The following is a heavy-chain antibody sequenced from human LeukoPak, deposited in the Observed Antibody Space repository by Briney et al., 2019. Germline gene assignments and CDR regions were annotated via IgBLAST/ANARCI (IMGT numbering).Heavy chain of an antibody. Sequence: PSETLSLTCAVSGGSISSGGYSWSWIRQPPGKGLEWIGYICHSGSTYYNPSLKSRVTISVDRSKNQFSLKLSSVTAADTAVYYCARQRQHGWFDPWGQGTLVTVSS. D-gene: IGHD6-13*01. CDR1: GGSISSGGYS. CDR3: ARQRQHGWFDP. CDR2: ICHSGST. V-gene: IGHV4-30-2*01. J-gene: IGHJ5*02.